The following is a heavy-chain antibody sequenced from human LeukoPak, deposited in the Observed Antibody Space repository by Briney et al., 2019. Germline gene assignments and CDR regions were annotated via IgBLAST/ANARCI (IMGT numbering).Heavy chain of an antibody. Sequence: ASVKVSCKASGGTFSSYAISWVRQALGQGLEWMGGIIPIFGTANYAQKFQGRVTITADESTSTAYMELSSLRSEDTAVYYCARLIGSSVYYYMDVWGKGTTVTVSS. CDR2: IIPIFGTA. CDR1: GGTFSSYA. D-gene: IGHD6-25*01. J-gene: IGHJ6*03. CDR3: ARLIGSSVYYYMDV. V-gene: IGHV1-69*13.